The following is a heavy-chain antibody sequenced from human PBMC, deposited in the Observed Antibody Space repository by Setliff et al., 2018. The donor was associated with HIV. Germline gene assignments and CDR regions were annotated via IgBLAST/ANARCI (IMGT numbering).Heavy chain of an antibody. CDR3: ARTPTAPDAFDI. CDR2: ISAYNGNT. CDR1: GYTFTTYG. V-gene: IGHV1-18*01. Sequence: RASVKVSCKASGYTFTTYGITWVRQAPGQGLEWMGWISAYNGNTNYAQKFQGRVTMTRDTSTSTVYMELSSLRSEDTAVYYCARTPTAPDAFDIWGQGTMVTVSS. J-gene: IGHJ3*02.